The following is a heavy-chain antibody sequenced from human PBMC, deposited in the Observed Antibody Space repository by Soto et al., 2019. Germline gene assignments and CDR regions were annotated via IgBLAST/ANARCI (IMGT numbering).Heavy chain of an antibody. CDR3: AAYSSGWYGGYNWFDP. J-gene: IGHJ5*02. V-gene: IGHV4-59*13. Sequence: PSETLSLTCTVSGASIDSYYWNWIRQPPGKGLEWIGYIYYSGSTTYNPSLKTRVTISVDRSKNQFSLKLTSVTAADTAVYYCAAYSSGWYGGYNWFDPWGQGTLVTVSS. CDR2: IYYSGST. D-gene: IGHD6-19*01. CDR1: GASIDSYY.